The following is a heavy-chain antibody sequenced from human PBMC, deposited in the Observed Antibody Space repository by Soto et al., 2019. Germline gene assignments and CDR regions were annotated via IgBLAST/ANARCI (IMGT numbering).Heavy chain of an antibody. CDR3: AGGVYELDP. CDR2: MKQDGSEK. CDR1: GFTFINYW. D-gene: IGHD3-16*01. Sequence: WGSLRLSCVACGFTFINYWMGWVRQAPGKGLEWVANMKQDGSEKYYLDSVKGRFTISRDNAKNSLFLQMNSLRAEDTAVYYCAGGVYELDPWGQGTLVTVSS. J-gene: IGHJ5*02. V-gene: IGHV3-7*04.